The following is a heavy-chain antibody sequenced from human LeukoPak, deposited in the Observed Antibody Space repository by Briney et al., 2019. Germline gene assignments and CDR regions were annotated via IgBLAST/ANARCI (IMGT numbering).Heavy chain of an antibody. D-gene: IGHD3-3*01. Sequence: GGSLRLSCAASGFTFSSYSMNWVRQAPGKGLEWVSSISSSSSYIYYADSVKGRFTISRDNAKNSLYLQMNSLRAEDTAVYYCARDRVTAITIFGVGRNCFDYWGQGTLVTVSS. V-gene: IGHV3-21*01. J-gene: IGHJ4*02. CDR1: GFTFSSYS. CDR2: ISSSSSYI. CDR3: ARDRVTAITIFGVGRNCFDY.